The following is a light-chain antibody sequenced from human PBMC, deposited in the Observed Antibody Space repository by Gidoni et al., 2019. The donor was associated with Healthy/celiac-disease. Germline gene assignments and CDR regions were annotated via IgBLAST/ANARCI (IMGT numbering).Light chain of an antibody. V-gene: IGKV3D-11*02. J-gene: IGKJ4*01. Sequence: EIVLTQSPATLSLSPGERATLSCRASQSVSSYLAWYQQKPGQAPRLLIYDASNRATGIPARFSGSGPGTDFTLTISSLEPEDFAVYYCQQRSSLFXGXTKVEIK. CDR1: QSVSSY. CDR2: DAS. CDR3: QQRSSL.